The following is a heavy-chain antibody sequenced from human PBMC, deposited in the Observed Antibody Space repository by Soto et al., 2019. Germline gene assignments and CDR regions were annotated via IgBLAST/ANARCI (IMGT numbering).Heavy chain of an antibody. Sequence: GSLRLSCAASGFTFSSYSMNWVRQAPGMGLEWVSSISSSSSYIYYADSVKGRFTISRDNAKNSLYLQMNSLRAEDTAVYYCARDGMIVVVGAFDYWGQGTLVTVSS. CDR2: ISSSSSYI. V-gene: IGHV3-21*01. CDR1: GFTFSSYS. D-gene: IGHD3-22*01. J-gene: IGHJ4*02. CDR3: ARDGMIVVVGAFDY.